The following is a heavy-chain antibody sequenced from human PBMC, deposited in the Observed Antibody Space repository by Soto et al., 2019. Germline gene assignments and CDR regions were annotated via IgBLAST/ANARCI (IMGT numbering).Heavy chain of an antibody. V-gene: IGHV1-46*01. CDR2: INPSGGST. CDR3: AVSCSDFDY. D-gene: IGHD6-19*01. Sequence: ASVKVSCKASGYTFTSYYMHWVRQAPGQGLEWMGIINPSGGSTTYAQNFQGRVTMTRDTSTSTVYMELSSLRSEDTAIYYCAVSCSDFDYWGQGTLVTVSS. CDR1: GYTFTSYY. J-gene: IGHJ4*02.